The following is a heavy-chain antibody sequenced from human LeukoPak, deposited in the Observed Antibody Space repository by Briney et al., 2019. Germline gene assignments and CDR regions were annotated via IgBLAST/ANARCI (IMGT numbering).Heavy chain of an antibody. Sequence: GRSLRLSCAAPGVTFSNYAMHWVRQSPGKGLEWVAVISNDGSDKHHADSVKGRFTVSRDSSKHTVYLQMDRLRVEDTAIYYCVREGTYFFASGSFQGYYFDNWGQGTLVTVSS. CDR2: ISNDGSDK. D-gene: IGHD3-10*01. J-gene: IGHJ4*02. V-gene: IGHV3-30*03. CDR3: VREGTYFFASGSFQGYYFDN. CDR1: GVTFSNYA.